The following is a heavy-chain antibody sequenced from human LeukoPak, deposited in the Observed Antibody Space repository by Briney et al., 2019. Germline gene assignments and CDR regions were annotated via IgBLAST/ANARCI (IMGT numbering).Heavy chain of an antibody. D-gene: IGHD5-18*01. CDR3: ARVNTAMVSPFDP. V-gene: IGHV4-61*08. CDR2: IYYSGST. Sequence: SETLSLTCTVSGGSISCGDYYWSWIRQPPGKGLEWIGYIYYSGSTNYNPSLKSRVTISVDTSKNQFSLKLSSVTAADTAVYYCARVNTAMVSPFDPWGQGTLVTVSS. J-gene: IGHJ5*02. CDR1: GGSISCGDYY.